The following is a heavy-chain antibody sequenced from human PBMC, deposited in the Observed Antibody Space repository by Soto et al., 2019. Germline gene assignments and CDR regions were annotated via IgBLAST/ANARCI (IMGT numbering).Heavy chain of an antibody. CDR2: IYSGGTT. D-gene: IGHD2-15*01. CDR3: ARVAREYCSGGSCYSRDY. V-gene: IGHV3-66*01. J-gene: IGHJ4*02. CDR1: GFTVSNNY. Sequence: EVLLVESGGGLVQPGGSLRLSCAASGFTVSNNYMSWVRQAPGKGLEWVSVIYSGGTTYYSDSVKGRFTISRDNSKNTLYLQMNSLRAEDTAVYYCARVAREYCSGGSCYSRDYWGQGTLVTVSS.